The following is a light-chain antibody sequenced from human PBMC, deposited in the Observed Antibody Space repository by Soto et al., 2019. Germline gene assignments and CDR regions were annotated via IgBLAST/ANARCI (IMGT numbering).Light chain of an antibody. CDR3: QQYDRWPVT. V-gene: IGKV3-15*01. J-gene: IGKJ4*01. Sequence: EVVMTQSPATLSVSPGERVTFSCRASQSVTTNLAWYQHKTCQSPRLLISGASTGASGIPPRFSGSGSGTEFTLTIDRLQSADFAVYYCQQYDRWPVTFGGGTKVEIK. CDR1: QSVTTN. CDR2: GAS.